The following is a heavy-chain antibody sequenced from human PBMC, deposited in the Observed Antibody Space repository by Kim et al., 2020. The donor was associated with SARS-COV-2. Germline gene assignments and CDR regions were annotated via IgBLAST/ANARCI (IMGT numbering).Heavy chain of an antibody. CDR3: TKMSGYSMVYGNYYGMDV. V-gene: IGHV3-30*18. D-gene: IGHD3-3*01. J-gene: IGHJ6*02. CDR2: ISYDGSNK. Sequence: GGSLRLSCAASGFTFSSYGMHWVRQAPGKGLEWVAVISYDGSNKYYADSVKGRFTISRDNSKNTLYLQMNSLRAEDTAVYYCTKMSGYSMVYGNYYGMDVWGQGTTVPVSS. CDR1: GFTFSSYG.